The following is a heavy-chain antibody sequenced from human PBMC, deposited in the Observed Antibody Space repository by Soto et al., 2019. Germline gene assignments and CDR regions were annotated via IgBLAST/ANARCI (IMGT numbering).Heavy chain of an antibody. J-gene: IGHJ6*03. CDR2: IYYSGST. V-gene: IGHV4-59*12. CDR3: ARASDVVPAANQYYYYYYMDV. Sequence: PSETLSLTCTVSGGSISSYYWSWIRQPPGKGLEWIGYIYYSGSTYYNPSLKSRVTISVDTSKNQFSLKLSSVTAADTAVYYCARASDVVPAANQYYYYYYMDVWGKGTTVTVSS. D-gene: IGHD2-2*01. CDR1: GGSISSYY.